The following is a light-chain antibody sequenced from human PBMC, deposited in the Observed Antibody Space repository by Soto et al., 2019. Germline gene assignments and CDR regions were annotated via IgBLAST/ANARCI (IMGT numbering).Light chain of an antibody. CDR2: DAS. CDR3: QQYNSYSPST. J-gene: IGKJ1*01. Sequence: DIQMTQSPSTLSASVGDRVTIACRASQSISSWLAWYQQKPGKAPKLRLYDASRLESGVPSRFSGSGSGTDFTLTISSLQPDDFVAYYCQQYNSYSPSTFGQGTKVDIK. V-gene: IGKV1-5*01. CDR1: QSISSW.